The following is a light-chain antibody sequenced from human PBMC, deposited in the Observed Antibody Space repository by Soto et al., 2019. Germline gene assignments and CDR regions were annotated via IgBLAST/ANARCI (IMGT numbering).Light chain of an antibody. CDR2: DVS. CDR1: QSVSSY. V-gene: IGKV3-11*01. J-gene: IGKJ2*01. CDR3: QHRSNWLYT. Sequence: EIVLTQSPATLSLSPGERATLSCRASQSVSSYLAWYQRKPGQAPRLLIYDVSNRATGIPARFSGSGSGTDFTLTISSLEPEDFAVYYCQHRSNWLYTFGQGTKLEIK.